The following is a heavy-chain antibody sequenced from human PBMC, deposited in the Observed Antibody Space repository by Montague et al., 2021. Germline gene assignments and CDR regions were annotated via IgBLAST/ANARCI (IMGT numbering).Heavy chain of an antibody. CDR1: GFTFSSYA. Sequence: SLRLSCAASGFTFSSYAMHWVRQAPGTGPEWVAIIWFDGSKKYYRDSVKGRFTISRGNSENTLHLQMNSLRAEDTAVYYCVKDSGYFYYMDVWGKGPRSPSP. CDR3: VKDSGYFYYMDV. D-gene: IGHD3-10*01. V-gene: IGHV3-33*06. J-gene: IGHJ6*03. CDR2: IWFDGSKK.